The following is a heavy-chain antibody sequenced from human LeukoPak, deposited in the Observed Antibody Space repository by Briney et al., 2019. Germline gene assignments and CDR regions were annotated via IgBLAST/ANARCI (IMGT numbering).Heavy chain of an antibody. CDR1: GFTFSNYG. CDR3: ANPFYYDSTGYYYSHTFDV. J-gene: IGHJ3*01. CDR2: LRYVGTNK. Sequence: GGSLRLSCAASGFTFSNYGMHWVRQAPGKGLEWVAFLRYVGTNKYYADSVKGRFTISRDNSKNTLYLQMNSLRAEDTAVYYCANPFYYDSTGYYYSHTFDVWGQGTMVTVSS. D-gene: IGHD3-22*01. V-gene: IGHV3-30*02.